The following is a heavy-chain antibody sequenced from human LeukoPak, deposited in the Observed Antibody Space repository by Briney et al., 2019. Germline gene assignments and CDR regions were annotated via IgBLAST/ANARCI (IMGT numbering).Heavy chain of an antibody. Sequence: ASVKVSCKGSGYSFTSYWIGWARQMPGKGLEWMGIIYPGDSDTRYSPSFQGQVTISADKSISTAYLQWSSLKASDTVMYYCARPDYYDSSGYGDFDYWGQGTLVTVSS. CDR3: ARPDYYDSSGYGDFDY. D-gene: IGHD3-22*01. V-gene: IGHV5-51*01. CDR2: IYPGDSDT. CDR1: GYSFTSYW. J-gene: IGHJ4*02.